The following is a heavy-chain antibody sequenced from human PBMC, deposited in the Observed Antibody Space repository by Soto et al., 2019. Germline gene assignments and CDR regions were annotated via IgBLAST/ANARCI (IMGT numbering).Heavy chain of an antibody. D-gene: IGHD6-13*01. CDR3: AHSLGIDSTWNYGYMDV. V-gene: IGHV2-5*02. CDR2: IYWDADK. J-gene: IGHJ6*03. CDR1: GFSLSTSGEG. Sequence: QITLEESGPTVVKPTQTLTLTCTFSGFSLSTSGEGVGWISQPPGKALEWLALIYWDADKRYSPSLKRRLTIPKDTSKNQAIITMTNLDPGDTATYYCAHSLGIDSTWNYGYMDVWGQGTTVTVSS.